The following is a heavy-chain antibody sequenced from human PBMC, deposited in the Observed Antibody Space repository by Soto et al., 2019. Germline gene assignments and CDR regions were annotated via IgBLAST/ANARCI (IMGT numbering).Heavy chain of an antibody. CDR2: VTHTGTT. CDR1: GGSVSGFF. CDR3: ARSATYDY. D-gene: IGHD1-26*01. V-gene: IGHV4-34*01. J-gene: IGHJ4*02. Sequence: SETLSLTCAVSGGSVSGFFWSWIRQPPGKGLEWIGEVTHTGTTNYNPSLKSRVTISVDTSKRQVSLKLTSLTAADTAVYYCARSATYDYWGQGTLATVSS.